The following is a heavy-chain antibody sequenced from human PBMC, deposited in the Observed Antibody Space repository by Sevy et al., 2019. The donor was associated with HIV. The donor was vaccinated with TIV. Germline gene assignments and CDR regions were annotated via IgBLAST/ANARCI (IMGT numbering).Heavy chain of an antibody. CDR3: ARRRTALVAGHYYGLDV. CDR1: GDSVSSGSYH. V-gene: IGHV4-61*01. D-gene: IGHD5-18*01. CDR2: MYYYGNT. J-gene: IGHJ6*02. Sequence: SETLSLTCTVSGDSVSSGSYHWSWIRQPAGKGLEWIGYMYYYGNTNLNPSLRSRVTMSVDTSENQFSLKLSSVTAADTAVYYCARRRTALVAGHYYGLDVWGQGTTVTVSS.